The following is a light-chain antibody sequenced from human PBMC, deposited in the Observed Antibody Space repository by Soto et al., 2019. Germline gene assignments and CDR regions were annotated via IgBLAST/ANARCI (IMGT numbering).Light chain of an antibody. CDR2: DAS. CDR1: TGDVGAYNF. V-gene: IGLV2-11*01. J-gene: IGLJ3*02. Sequence: QSVLTQPRSVSGSPGQSVTISCTGTTGDVGAYNFVSWYQLHPGKAPKLMIYDASKRPSGVPDRFSASKSGNTASLTISGIQAEDEADYYCCSYAGSFTWVFGGGTKLTVL. CDR3: CSYAGSFTWV.